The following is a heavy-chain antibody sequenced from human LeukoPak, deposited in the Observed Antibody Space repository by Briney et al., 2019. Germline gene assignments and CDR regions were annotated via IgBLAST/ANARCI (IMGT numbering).Heavy chain of an antibody. D-gene: IGHD3-22*01. CDR3: ARDLRERYYYDSSGHRRFDY. J-gene: IGHJ4*02. CDR1: GYTFTSYG. Sequence: ASVKASCKASGYTFTSYGISWVRQAPGQGLEWMGWISAYNGNTNYAQKLQGRVTMTTDTSTSTAYMELRSLRSDDTAVYYCARDLRERYYYDSSGHRRFDYWGQGTLVTVSS. V-gene: IGHV1-18*01. CDR2: ISAYNGNT.